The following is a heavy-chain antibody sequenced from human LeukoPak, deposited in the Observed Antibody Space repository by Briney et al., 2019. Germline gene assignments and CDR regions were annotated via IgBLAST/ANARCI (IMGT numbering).Heavy chain of an antibody. V-gene: IGHV3-48*03. Sequence: GGSLRLSCAASGFTFSGYWMTWVRQAPGKGLEWVSYISSSGSTIYYADSVKGRFTISRDNAKNSLYLQMNSLRAEDTAVYYCAELGITMIGGVWGKGTTVTISS. J-gene: IGHJ6*04. D-gene: IGHD3-10*02. CDR3: AELGITMIGGV. CDR1: GFTFSGYW. CDR2: ISSSGSTI.